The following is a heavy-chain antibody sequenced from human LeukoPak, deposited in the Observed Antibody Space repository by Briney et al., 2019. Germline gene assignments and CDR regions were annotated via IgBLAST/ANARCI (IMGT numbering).Heavy chain of an antibody. CDR3: ARSVDSSGFFDY. J-gene: IGHJ4*02. V-gene: IGHV3-21*01. Sequence: GGSLRLSCAASGFTFSSYSMNWVRQAPGKGLEWVSSISGSSSYIYFADSLKGRFTISRDNAKNSLYLQMNSLGAEDTAVYYCARSVDSSGFFDYWGQGTLVTVSS. CDR1: GFTFSSYS. D-gene: IGHD3-22*01. CDR2: ISGSSSYI.